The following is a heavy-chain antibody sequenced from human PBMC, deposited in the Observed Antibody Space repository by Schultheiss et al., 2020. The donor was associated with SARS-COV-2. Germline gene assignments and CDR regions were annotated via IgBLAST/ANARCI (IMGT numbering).Heavy chain of an antibody. J-gene: IGHJ4*02. CDR2: IWYDGSNK. V-gene: IGHV3-33*01. CDR3: ATDLGYCLNGDCY. CDR1: GFTFSSYG. D-gene: IGHD2-8*01. Sequence: GSPRLSCAASGFTFSSYGMHWVRQAPCKGLEWVAVIWYDGSNKYYADSVKGRFTISRDNSKNTLYLQMNSLRAEDTAVYYCATDLGYCLNGDCYWGQGTLVTVSS.